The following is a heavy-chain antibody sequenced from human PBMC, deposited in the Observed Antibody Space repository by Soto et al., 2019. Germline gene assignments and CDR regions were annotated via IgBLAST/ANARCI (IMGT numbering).Heavy chain of an antibody. J-gene: IGHJ4*02. Sequence: EVQLVESGGGLVQPGGSLGLSCAASGFTFSSYGMTWVRQTPGKGLEWVSYISIRSTNIHYADAVKGRVTTSRDNAKNSLYLQMNSMSAADTAVYYCARGAAGNAYFWGQGIPVTVSS. CDR1: GFTFSSYG. CDR3: ARGAAGNAYF. CDR2: ISIRSTNI. D-gene: IGHD6-13*01. V-gene: IGHV3-48*01.